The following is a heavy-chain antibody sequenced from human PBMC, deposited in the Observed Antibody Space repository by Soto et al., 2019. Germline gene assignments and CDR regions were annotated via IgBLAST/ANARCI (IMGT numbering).Heavy chain of an antibody. CDR1: GGSISSGVYY. Sequence: PSETLSLTCTVSGGSISSGVYYWSWIRQHPGKGLEWIGYIYYSGSTYYNPSLKSRVTISVDTSKNQFSLKLSSVTAADTAVYYCARDWSPYDIVTGYSGPDAFDIWGQGTMVTVSS. CDR3: ARDWSPYDIVTGYSGPDAFDI. CDR2: IYYSGST. D-gene: IGHD3-9*01. J-gene: IGHJ3*02. V-gene: IGHV4-31*03.